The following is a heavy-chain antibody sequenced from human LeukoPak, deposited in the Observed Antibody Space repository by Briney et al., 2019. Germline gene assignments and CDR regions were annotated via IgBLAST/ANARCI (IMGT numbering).Heavy chain of an antibody. Sequence: GASVKVSCKASGGTFSSYAISWVRQAPGEGREWMGGISPIFGPANYAHKFQGKVTLTTDESTSTAYMELSSLRSEDTDVYYCASQPARYCGCDCYVDYWGQGTLVTVSS. CDR1: GGTFSSYA. V-gene: IGHV1-69*05. D-gene: IGHD2-21*02. CDR3: ASQPARYCGCDCYVDY. J-gene: IGHJ4*02. CDR2: ISPIFGPA.